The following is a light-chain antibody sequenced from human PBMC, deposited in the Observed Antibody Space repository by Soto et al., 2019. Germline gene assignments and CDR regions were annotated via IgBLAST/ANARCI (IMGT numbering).Light chain of an antibody. J-gene: IGKJ1*01. CDR2: GAS. CDR3: QQYNDWPQT. V-gene: IGKV3-15*01. Sequence: IVMTQSLGTLSVSPGERASLSCRASRSVSSSLAWYEQKPGQAPRLLIYGASTRATGIPARFSGSGSGTEFTLTISSLQSEDFAVYYCQQYNDWPQTFGQGTKVDIK. CDR1: RSVSSS.